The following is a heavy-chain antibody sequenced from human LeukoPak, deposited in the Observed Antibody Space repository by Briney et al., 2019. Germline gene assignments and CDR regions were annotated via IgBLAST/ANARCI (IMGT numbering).Heavy chain of an antibody. D-gene: IGHD6-13*01. CDR3: AKVGRSSSWWGWGNNWFDP. CDR2: ISYDGSNK. V-gene: IGHV3-30*04. J-gene: IGHJ5*02. CDR1: GFTFSSYA. Sequence: GRSLRLSCAASGFTFSSYAMHWVRQAPGKGLEWVAVISYDGSNKYYADSVKGRFTISRDNSKNTLYLQMNSLRAEDTAVYYCAKVGRSSSWWGWGNNWFDPWGQGTLVTVSS.